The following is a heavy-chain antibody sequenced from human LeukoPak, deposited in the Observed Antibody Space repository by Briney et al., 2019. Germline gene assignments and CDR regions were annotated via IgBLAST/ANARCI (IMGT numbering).Heavy chain of an antibody. V-gene: IGHV3-48*01. CDR1: GSTFSSYS. CDR2: ISSSSSTI. D-gene: IGHD6-19*01. J-gene: IGHJ6*02. CDR3: ARDRFSSGWSGMDV. Sequence: GGSLRLSCAASGSTFSSYSMNWVRQAPGKGLEWVSYISSSSSTIYYADSVEGRFTISRDNAKNSLYLQMNSLRAEDTAVYYCARDRFSSGWSGMDVWGQGTTVTVSS.